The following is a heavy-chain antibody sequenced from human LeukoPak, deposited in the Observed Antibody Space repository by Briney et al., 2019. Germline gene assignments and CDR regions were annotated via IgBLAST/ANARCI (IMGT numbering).Heavy chain of an antibody. CDR3: ASGSYWAFDY. Sequence: SETLSLTCTISGDSINSYHWSWIRQPPGKGLEWIGYIYYSGSTNYNPSLKSRVTISVDTSKNQFSLKLSSVTAADTAVYYCASGSYWAFDYWGQGTLVTVSS. V-gene: IGHV4-59*01. D-gene: IGHD1-26*01. CDR2: IYYSGST. J-gene: IGHJ4*02. CDR1: GDSINSYH.